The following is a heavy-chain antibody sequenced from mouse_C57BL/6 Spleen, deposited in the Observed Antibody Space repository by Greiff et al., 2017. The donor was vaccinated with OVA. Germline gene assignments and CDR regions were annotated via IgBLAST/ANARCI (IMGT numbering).Heavy chain of an antibody. J-gene: IGHJ2*01. CDR3: ARSYGNQGYFDY. CDR1: GYTFTSYW. Sequence: VQLQQPGAELVKPGASVKLSCKASGYTFTSYWMQWVKQRPGQGLEWIGEIDPSDSYTNYNQKFKGKATLTVDTSSSTAYMQLSSLTSEDSAVYYCARSYGNQGYFDYWGQGTTLTVSS. CDR2: IDPSDSYT. V-gene: IGHV1-50*01. D-gene: IGHD2-1*01.